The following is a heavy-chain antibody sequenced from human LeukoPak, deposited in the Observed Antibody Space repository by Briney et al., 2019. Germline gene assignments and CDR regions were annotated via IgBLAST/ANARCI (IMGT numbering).Heavy chain of an antibody. CDR1: GGSISSSSYY. CDR2: IYHSGST. J-gene: IGHJ6*03. CDR3: ARVAGDWHPTAYYYYYMDV. D-gene: IGHD2-21*02. Sequence: SETLSLTCTVSGGSISSSSYYWGWIRQPPGKGLEWIGSIYHSGSTYYNPSLKSRVTISLDTSKNQVSLKLNSATAADTAVYYCARVAGDWHPTAYYYYYMDVWGKGTTVTVSS. V-gene: IGHV4-39*07.